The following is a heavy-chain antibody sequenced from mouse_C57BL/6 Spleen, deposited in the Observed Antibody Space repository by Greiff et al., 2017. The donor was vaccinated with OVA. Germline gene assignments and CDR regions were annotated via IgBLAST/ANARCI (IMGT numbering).Heavy chain of an antibody. D-gene: IGHD3-1*01. J-gene: IGHJ1*03. Sequence: VQLQQSGPELVKPGASVKISCKASGYTFTDYYMNWVKQSHGKSLEWIGDINPNNGGTSYNQKFKGKATLTVDKSSSTAYMELRSLTSEDSAVYYCARPGDRYFDVWGTGTTVTVSS. CDR2: INPNNGGT. V-gene: IGHV1-26*01. CDR3: ARPGDRYFDV. CDR1: GYTFTDYY.